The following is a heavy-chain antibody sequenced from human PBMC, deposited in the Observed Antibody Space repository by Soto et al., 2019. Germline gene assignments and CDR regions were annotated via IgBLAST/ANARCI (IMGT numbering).Heavy chain of an antibody. J-gene: IGHJ4*02. CDR2: IIPRLGIA. V-gene: IGHV1-69*02. CDR1: GDMFDTYT. Sequence: SVKVSCKASGDMFDTYTITWMRQAPGRGLEWVGRIIPRLGIANYAQKFQGRVTITADTSTSTAYMELSSLRSEDTAVYYCARVFGYSYTYFDYWGQGTLVTVSS. CDR3: ARVFGYSYTYFDY. D-gene: IGHD5-18*01.